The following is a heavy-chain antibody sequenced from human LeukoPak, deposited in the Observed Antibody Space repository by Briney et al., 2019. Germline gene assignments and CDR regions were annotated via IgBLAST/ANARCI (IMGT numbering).Heavy chain of an antibody. V-gene: IGHV4-34*01. D-gene: IGHD3-10*01. CDR3: ARGLYAYGSGSQYYFDY. J-gene: IGHJ4*02. Sequence: SETLSLTCAVYGGSFSGYYWSWIRQPPGKGLEWIGEINHSGSTNYNPSLKSRVTISVDTSKNQFSLKLSSVTAADTAAYYCARGLYAYGSGSQYYFDYWGREPWSPSPQ. CDR2: INHSGST. CDR1: GGSFSGYY.